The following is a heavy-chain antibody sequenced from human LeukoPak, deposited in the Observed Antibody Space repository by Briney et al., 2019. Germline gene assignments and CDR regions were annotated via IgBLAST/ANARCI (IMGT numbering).Heavy chain of an antibody. V-gene: IGHV3-7*03. CDR2: IKQDGNEK. CDR3: VREDRSCYYY. J-gene: IGHJ4*02. Sequence: PGGSLRLSCVASGFSFSSGWMSWVRQAPGKGLEWVANIKQDGNEKFYVDSVKGRFTISRDNDKNSLYLQMNSLRAEDTAVYYCVREDRSCYYYWGQGTLVTVSS. D-gene: IGHD2-15*01. CDR1: GFSFSSGW.